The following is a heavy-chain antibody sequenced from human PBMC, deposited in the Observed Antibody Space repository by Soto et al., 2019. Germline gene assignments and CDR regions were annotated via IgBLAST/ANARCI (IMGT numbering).Heavy chain of an antibody. Sequence: GPTLVNPTQTLTLTCTFSGFSLSTSGMCVSWIRQPPGKALEWLALIDWDDDKYYSTSLKTRLTISKDTSKNQVVLTMTNMDPVYTATYYCARVISIALAGREGAFDIWGQGTMVTVSS. V-gene: IGHV2-70*01. CDR3: ARVISIALAGREGAFDI. D-gene: IGHD6-19*01. J-gene: IGHJ3*02. CDR2: IDWDDDK. CDR1: GFSLSTSGMC.